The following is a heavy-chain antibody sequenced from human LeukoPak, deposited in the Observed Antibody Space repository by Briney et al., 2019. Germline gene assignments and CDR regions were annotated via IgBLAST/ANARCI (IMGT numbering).Heavy chain of an antibody. CDR2: VYISGNT. CDR1: GGSIKTGGYS. V-gene: IGHV4-61*02. J-gene: IGHJ3*02. Sequence: PSETLSLTCTVSGGSIKTGGYSWTWIRQPAGKGLEWIGRVYISGNTDQNPSLKSRVTVSMDSSKNQFSLEMKSVTAADTAVYYCTRGWSSAGVFDSWGQGTVVTVSS. D-gene: IGHD6-19*01. CDR3: TRGWSSAGVFDS.